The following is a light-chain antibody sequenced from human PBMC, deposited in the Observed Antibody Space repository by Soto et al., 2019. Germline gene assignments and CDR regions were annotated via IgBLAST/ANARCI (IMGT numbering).Light chain of an antibody. CDR3: QQYDNWPPFT. J-gene: IGKJ3*01. V-gene: IGKV3D-15*01. CDR2: GTY. Sequence: EIVMTQSPATLSVSPGDTVTLSCRASQSVSSNLAWYQQKPGQAPRLLIYGTYTRATGIPARFSGSESGTEFTLSISSLQSEDLAVYYCQQYDNWPPFTFGPGTQVDLK. CDR1: QSVSSN.